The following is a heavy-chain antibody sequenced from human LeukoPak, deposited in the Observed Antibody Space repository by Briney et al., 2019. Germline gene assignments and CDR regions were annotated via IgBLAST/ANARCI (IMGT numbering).Heavy chain of an antibody. CDR2: ISSYNGLT. Sequence: ASVKVSCKASGYTFSSSGISWVRQAPGQGLEWMAWISSYNGLTNYAENLQGRLTMTTDTSTSTAYMELRDLISDDTAVYYCARDLYSRRMDYYGSGSFFAYWGQGTLVTVSS. V-gene: IGHV1-18*01. J-gene: IGHJ4*02. CDR1: GYTFSSSG. D-gene: IGHD3-10*01. CDR3: ARDLYSRRMDYYGSGSFFAY.